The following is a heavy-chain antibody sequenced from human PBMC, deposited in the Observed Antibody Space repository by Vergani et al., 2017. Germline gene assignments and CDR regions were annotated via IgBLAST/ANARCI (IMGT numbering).Heavy chain of an antibody. Sequence: LQLQESGPGLVKPSETLSLTCTVSGGSISSSSYYLGWIRQPPGKGLEWIGRIYYSRSTYYNPSLKSRVTISVDTSKNQFSLTLSSVTAADTAVYYCARRTTMGRGVLEIARYYFDYWGQGTLVTVSS. CDR3: ARRTTMGRGVLEIARYYFDY. CDR1: GGSISSSSYY. V-gene: IGHV4-39*01. D-gene: IGHD3-10*01. CDR2: IYYSRST. J-gene: IGHJ4*02.